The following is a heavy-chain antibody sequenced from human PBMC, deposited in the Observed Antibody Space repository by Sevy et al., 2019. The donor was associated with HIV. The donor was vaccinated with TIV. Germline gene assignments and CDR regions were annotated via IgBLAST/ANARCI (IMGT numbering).Heavy chain of an antibody. Sequence: SETLSLTCAVYGGSFSGYYWSWIRQPPGKGLEWIGEINHSGSPNYNPSLKSRVTISVDTSKNQFSLKLSSVTAAETAVYYWARGSGGRDRIAAAGIVVYWGQGTLVTVSS. CDR2: INHSGSP. V-gene: IGHV4-34*01. J-gene: IGHJ4*02. CDR3: ARGSGGRDRIAAAGIVVY. CDR1: GGSFSGYY. D-gene: IGHD6-13*01.